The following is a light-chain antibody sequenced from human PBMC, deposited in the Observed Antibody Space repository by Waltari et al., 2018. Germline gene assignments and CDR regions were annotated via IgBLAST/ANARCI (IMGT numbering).Light chain of an antibody. J-gene: IGKJ5*01. CDR3: MGALQTAT. CDR1: QSLLHSNGYNY. V-gene: IGKV2-28*01. Sequence: EIVMTQSPLSLSVTPGEPASISCRSSQSLLHSNGYNYLDWYVQKPGQSPQVLIYLGSDRAAGVPDRFSSSGSGTDCTLRISRVEAEDVGIYYCMGALQTATFGPGTRLDIK. CDR2: LGS.